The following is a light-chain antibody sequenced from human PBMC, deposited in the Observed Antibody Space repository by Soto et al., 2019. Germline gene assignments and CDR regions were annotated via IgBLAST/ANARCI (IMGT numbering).Light chain of an antibody. J-gene: IGLJ2*01. CDR1: SSNIGNNY. CDR2: DNN. Sequence: QSVLTQPPSVSAAPGQKVTISCSGSSSNIGNNYVSWYQQLPGTAPKLLIYDNNKRPSGIPDRFSGSKSGTLATLGITGLQTGDEADYYCGTWDSSLRGVFGGGTQLTVL. CDR3: GTWDSSLRGV. V-gene: IGLV1-51*01.